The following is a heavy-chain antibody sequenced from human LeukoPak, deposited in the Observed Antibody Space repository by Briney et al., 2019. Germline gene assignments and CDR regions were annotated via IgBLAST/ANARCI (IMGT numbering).Heavy chain of an antibody. CDR1: GFTFNDYY. Sequence: GGSLRLSCAASGFTFNDYYMSWIRQAPGKGLEWVSYITSSGNTIYYADSVKGRFIISRDNAKNSPYLQMNSLRDEDTAVYYCARGVRGYSRGSRFDYWGQGTLVTVSS. V-gene: IGHV3-11*04. J-gene: IGHJ4*02. CDR2: ITSSGNTI. D-gene: IGHD5-18*01. CDR3: ARGVRGYSRGSRFDY.